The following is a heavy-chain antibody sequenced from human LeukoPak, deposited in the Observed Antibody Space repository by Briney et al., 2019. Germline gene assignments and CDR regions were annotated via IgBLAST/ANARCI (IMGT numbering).Heavy chain of an antibody. J-gene: IGHJ4*02. D-gene: IGHD3-9*01. V-gene: IGHV5-51*01. CDR2: IYPGDSDT. Sequence: GASLKISCKGSGYSFTSYWIGWVRQMPGKGLEWMGIIYPGDSDTRYSPSFQGQVTISADKSISTAYLQWSSLKASDTAMYYCARGYYDILTGYYTPGFDYWGQGTLVTVSS. CDR3: ARGYYDILTGYYTPGFDY. CDR1: GYSFTSYW.